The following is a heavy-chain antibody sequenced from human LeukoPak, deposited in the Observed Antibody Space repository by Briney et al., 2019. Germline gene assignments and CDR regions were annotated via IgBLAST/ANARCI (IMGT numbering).Heavy chain of an antibody. Sequence: GGSLRLSCAASGFTFSSYAMSWVRQAPGKGLEWVSAISGSGGSTYYADSVKGRFTISRDNSKNTLYLQMNSLRDEDTAVYYCAKDRASSGWGLVYWGQGTLVTVSS. V-gene: IGHV3-23*01. D-gene: IGHD6-19*01. CDR2: ISGSGGST. CDR1: GFTFSSYA. J-gene: IGHJ4*02. CDR3: AKDRASSGWGLVY.